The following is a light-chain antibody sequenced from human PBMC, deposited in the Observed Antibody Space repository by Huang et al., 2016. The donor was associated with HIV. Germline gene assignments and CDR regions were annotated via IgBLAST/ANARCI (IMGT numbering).Light chain of an antibody. CDR2: DAS. Sequence: EIVLTQSPATLSLSPGERATLSCRASQSISHYLAWYQQKPGQAPMLLIYDASNRATGIPDKFSGSGSGTDFTLTISSLEPEYLAVYYCQQRGNWPQTFGQGTKVEIK. CDR1: QSISHY. J-gene: IGKJ1*01. CDR3: QQRGNWPQT. V-gene: IGKV3-11*01.